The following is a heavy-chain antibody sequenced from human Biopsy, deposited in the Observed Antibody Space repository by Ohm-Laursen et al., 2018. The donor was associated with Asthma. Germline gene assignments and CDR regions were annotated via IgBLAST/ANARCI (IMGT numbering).Heavy chain of an antibody. CDR1: GFTFGNYS. CDR2: IATDGSNK. V-gene: IGHV3-64D*06. CDR3: VKERSAVYYYFDD. Sequence: GSLRLSCTASGFTFGNYSMHWVRQAPGRGPEYVSFIATDGSNKYYADSVKGRFTVSRDNSKHTLYLHMTGLRADDTGVYYCVKERSAVYYYFDDWGQGAQVTVSS. D-gene: IGHD6-19*01. J-gene: IGHJ4*02.